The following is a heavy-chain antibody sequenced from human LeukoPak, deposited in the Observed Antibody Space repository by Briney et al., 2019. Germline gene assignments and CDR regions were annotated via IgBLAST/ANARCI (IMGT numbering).Heavy chain of an antibody. J-gene: IGHJ4*02. CDR3: AGGAKGNDY. V-gene: IGHV3-48*03. CDR1: GFTFSSYE. Sequence: PGGSLRLSCAASGFTFSSYEMNWVRQAPGKGLEWVSYISSSGSTIYYADSVKGRFTISRDNAKNSLYPQMNSLRAEDTAVYYCAGGAKGNDYWGRGTLVTVSS. CDR2: ISSSGSTI. D-gene: IGHD3-16*01.